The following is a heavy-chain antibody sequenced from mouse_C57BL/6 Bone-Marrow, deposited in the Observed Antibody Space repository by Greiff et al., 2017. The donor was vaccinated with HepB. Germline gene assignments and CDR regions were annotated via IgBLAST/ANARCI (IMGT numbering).Heavy chain of an antibody. CDR2: IDPSDSYT. V-gene: IGHV1-50*01. CDR1: GYTFTSYW. Sequence: VQLQESGAELVKPGASVKLSCKASGYTFTSYWMQWVKQRPGQGLEWIGEIDPSDSYTNYNQKFKGKATVTVDTSSSTAYMQLSSLTSEDSAVYYCARPLITTVVGGDYWGQGTTLTVSS. D-gene: IGHD1-1*01. J-gene: IGHJ2*01. CDR3: ARPLITTVVGGDY.